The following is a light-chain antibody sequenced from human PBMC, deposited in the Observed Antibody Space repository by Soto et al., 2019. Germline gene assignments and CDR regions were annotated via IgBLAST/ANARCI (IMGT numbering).Light chain of an antibody. Sequence: QSALTQPRSVSGSPGQSVTISCTGTSSDVGGYNYVSWYLQHPGKAPKLMIYDVTKRPSGVPDRFSGSKSGNTASLSISGLQAEDEADYYCCAFAGTSTSFGTGTKVTVL. CDR3: CAFAGTSTS. CDR1: SSDVGGYNY. J-gene: IGLJ1*01. V-gene: IGLV2-11*01. CDR2: DVT.